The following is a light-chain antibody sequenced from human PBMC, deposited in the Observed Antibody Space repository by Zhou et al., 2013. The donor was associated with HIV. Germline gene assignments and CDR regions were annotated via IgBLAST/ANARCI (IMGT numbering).Light chain of an antibody. CDR3: HLYGSSSALS. CDR1: HTVTSNY. Sequence: EILMTQSPATLSVSPGERATLSCRASHTVTSNYLAWYQHKPGQGPKVLIFGASTRATGIPDRFTGSGFGADFDLTIDRLEPEDSAIYFCHLYGSSSALSFGGGTRVEI. J-gene: IGKJ4*01. V-gene: IGKV3-20*01. CDR2: GAS.